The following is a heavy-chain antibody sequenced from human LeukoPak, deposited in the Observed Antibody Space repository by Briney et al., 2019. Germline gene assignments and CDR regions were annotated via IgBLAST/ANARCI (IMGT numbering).Heavy chain of an antibody. J-gene: IGHJ4*02. CDR1: GFTLSSYG. D-gene: IGHD3-10*01. Sequence: PGGSLRLSCAASGFTLSSYGMHWVRQAPGKGLEWVAVIWHDGSYKYYADSAKGRFAISRDSSKNTLYLQMNSLRAEDTAVYYCARVMGNYGSLDYWGQGTLVTVSS. V-gene: IGHV3-33*01. CDR3: ARVMGNYGSLDY. CDR2: IWHDGSYK.